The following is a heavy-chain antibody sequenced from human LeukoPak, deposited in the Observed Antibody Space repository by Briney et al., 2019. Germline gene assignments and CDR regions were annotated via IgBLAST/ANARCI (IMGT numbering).Heavy chain of an antibody. J-gene: IGHJ4*02. CDR2: INSDGSST. CDR3: AGALLDCSGGSCYGY. CDR1: GFTFSSYW. Sequence: GGSLRLSCAASGFTFSSYWMHWVRQAPGKGLVWVSRINSDGSSTSYADSVKGRFTISRDNAKNTLYLQMNRLRAEDTAVYYCAGALLDCSGGSCYGYWGQGTLVTVSS. D-gene: IGHD2-15*01. V-gene: IGHV3-74*01.